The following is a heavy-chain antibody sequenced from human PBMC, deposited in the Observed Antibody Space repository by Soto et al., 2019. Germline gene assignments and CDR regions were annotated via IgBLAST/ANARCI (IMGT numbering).Heavy chain of an antibody. CDR2: ISGSGGST. D-gene: IGHD5-12*01. Sequence: GGSLRLSCAASGFTFSSYAMSCVRQAPGKGLEWVSAISGSGGSTYYADSVKGRFTISRDNSKNTLYLQMNSLRAEDTAVYYCAKDPPSVHIVATTPFDYWGQGTLVTVSS. CDR1: GFTFSSYA. V-gene: IGHV3-23*01. J-gene: IGHJ4*02. CDR3: AKDPPSVHIVATTPFDY.